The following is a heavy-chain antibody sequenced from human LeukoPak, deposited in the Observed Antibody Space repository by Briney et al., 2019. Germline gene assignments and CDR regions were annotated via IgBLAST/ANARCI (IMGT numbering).Heavy chain of an antibody. CDR3: AKLAVPAATLLYYYGMDV. D-gene: IGHD2-2*01. Sequence: GRSLRLSCAASGFTFSSYGMHWVRQAPGKGLEWVAVISYDGSNKYYADSVKGRFTISRDNSKNTLYLQMNSLRAEDTAVYYCAKLAVPAATLLYYYGMDVWGKGTTVTVSS. CDR1: GFTFSSYG. V-gene: IGHV3-30*18. J-gene: IGHJ6*04. CDR2: ISYDGSNK.